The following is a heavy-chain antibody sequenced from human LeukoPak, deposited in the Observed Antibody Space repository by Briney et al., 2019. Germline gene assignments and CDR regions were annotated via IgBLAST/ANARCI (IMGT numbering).Heavy chain of an antibody. CDR1: GDSVSSNSAA. CDR2: TYYRAKWYN. CDR3: ARGNRYYDILTCYYSSPPLYYYYMDV. D-gene: IGHD3-9*01. V-gene: IGHV6-1*01. J-gene: IGHJ6*03. Sequence: SQALSLTCAISGDSVSSNSAAWNWIRQSPSRGLEWLGRTYYRAKWYNDYAVSVRSRISINLDTSKNQFSLQLNSVTPEDTAVYYCARGNRYYDILTCYYSSPPLYYYYMDVWGKGTTVTVSS.